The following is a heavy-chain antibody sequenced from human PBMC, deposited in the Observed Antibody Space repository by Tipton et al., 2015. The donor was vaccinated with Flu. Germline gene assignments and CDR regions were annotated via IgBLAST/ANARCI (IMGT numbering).Heavy chain of an antibody. D-gene: IGHD6-19*01. CDR2: ISGSGDGT. CDR3: AKGRDSSGWYLAFDY. V-gene: IGHV3-23*01. CDR1: GLIFSNYV. Sequence: SLRLSCAASGLIFSNYVMSWVRQAPGKGLEWVSSISGSGDGTYHADSVKGQFTISRDNSKNTLYLQMNSLTAEDTALYYCAKGRDSSGWYLAFDYWGQGTLVTVSS. J-gene: IGHJ4*02.